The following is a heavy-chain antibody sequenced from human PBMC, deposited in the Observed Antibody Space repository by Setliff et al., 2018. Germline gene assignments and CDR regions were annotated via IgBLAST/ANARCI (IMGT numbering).Heavy chain of an antibody. V-gene: IGHV3-7*01. Sequence: LRLSCAASGFTFSRYWMSWVRQAPGKGLEWVADIKQDGSEKYYVDSVKGRFTISRDNAKNSLYLQMNSLRAEDTAVYYCARDHVYGSQYYYYYYGMDVWGQGTTVTVSS. CDR3: ARDHVYGSQYYYYYYGMDV. D-gene: IGHD3-10*01. CDR2: IKQDGSEK. J-gene: IGHJ6*02. CDR1: GFTFSRYW.